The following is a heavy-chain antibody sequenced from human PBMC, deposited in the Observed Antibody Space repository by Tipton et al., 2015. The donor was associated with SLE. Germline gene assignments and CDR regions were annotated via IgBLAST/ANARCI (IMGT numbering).Heavy chain of an antibody. CDR1: GGSVSSSSKN. CDR2: IYYNGTTT. D-gene: IGHD5-18*01. Sequence: TLSLTCTVSGGSVSSSSKNWAWSRQPPGKGLEWIGSIYYNGTTTYYNSFLKSRVTMSVDTSKNQFSLRLTSVIAADTAVYYCARLHGYSYGLNWFDPWGQGTLISVSS. V-gene: IGHV4-39*07. CDR3: ARLHGYSYGLNWFDP. J-gene: IGHJ5*02.